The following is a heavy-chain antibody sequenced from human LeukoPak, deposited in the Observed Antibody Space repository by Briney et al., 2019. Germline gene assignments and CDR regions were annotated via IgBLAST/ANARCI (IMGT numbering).Heavy chain of an antibody. CDR3: AKRRLDCSSTSCLDY. Sequence: QPGGSLRLSCAASGFTFSSYAMSWVRQAPGKGLEWVSAISGSGANTYYADSVKGRFTVSRDNSKNTLYLQMNSLRAEDTAVYYCAKRRLDCSSTSCLDYRGQGTLVTVSS. V-gene: IGHV3-23*01. J-gene: IGHJ4*02. D-gene: IGHD2-2*01. CDR1: GFTFSSYA. CDR2: ISGSGANT.